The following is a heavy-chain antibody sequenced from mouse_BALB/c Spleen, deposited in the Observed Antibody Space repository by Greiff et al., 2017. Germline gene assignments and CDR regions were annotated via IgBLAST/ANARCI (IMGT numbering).Heavy chain of an antibody. CDR3: ARSTGADY. Sequence: VQLQQTGPELVKPGASVKISCKASGYSFTDYIMLWVKQSHGKSLEWIGNINPYYGSTSYNLKFKGKATLTVDKSSSTAYMQLNSLTSEDSAVYYCARSTGADYWGQGTTLTVSS. V-gene: IGHV1-39*01. CDR2: INPYYGST. CDR1: GYSFTDYI. J-gene: IGHJ2*01. D-gene: IGHD4-1*01.